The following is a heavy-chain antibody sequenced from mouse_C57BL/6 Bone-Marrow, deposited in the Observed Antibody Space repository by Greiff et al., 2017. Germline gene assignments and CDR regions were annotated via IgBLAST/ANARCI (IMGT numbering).Heavy chain of an antibody. J-gene: IGHJ3*01. CDR3: ARRANWAGFAY. Sequence: QVQLQQSGPELVKPGASVKISCKASGYAFSSSWLNWVKQRPGKGLEWIGRIYPGDGNTNYNGKFKGKATLTADKSSSTAYMQLSSLTSEDSAVYFCARRANWAGFAYWGQGTLVTVSA. CDR1: GYAFSSSW. D-gene: IGHD4-1*01. V-gene: IGHV1-82*01. CDR2: IYPGDGNT.